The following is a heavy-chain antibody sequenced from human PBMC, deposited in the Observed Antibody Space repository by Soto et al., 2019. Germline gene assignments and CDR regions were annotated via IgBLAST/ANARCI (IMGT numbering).Heavy chain of an antibody. V-gene: IGHV1-2*04. CDR3: ARGHSTDCSNGVCSFFYNHEMDV. J-gene: IGHJ6*02. CDR1: GFSFSDYH. Sequence: ASVKVSCKASGFSFSDYHIHWVRQAPGQGLEWLGRINPKSGGTSSAQKFQGWVTMTRDTSISTAYMELTRLRSDDTAVYFCARGHSTDCSNGVCSFFYNHEMDVWGQGTTVTVSS. D-gene: IGHD2-8*01. CDR2: INPKSGGT.